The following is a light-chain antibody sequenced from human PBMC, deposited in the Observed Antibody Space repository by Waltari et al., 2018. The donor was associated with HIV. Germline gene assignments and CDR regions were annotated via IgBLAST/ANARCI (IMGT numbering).Light chain of an antibody. CDR1: SSNLGNRY. CDR2: DNH. CDR3: GTWDTSLSAGV. J-gene: IGLJ3*02. V-gene: IGLV1-51*01. Sequence: VLTQPPAVSAAPGQKVTISCSARSSNLGNRYVSWYQQFPGKAPKVLISDNHKRPPGVPDRFSGSRSGTSATLGVAGLQTGDEADYYCGTWDTSLSAGVFGGGTKLTVL.